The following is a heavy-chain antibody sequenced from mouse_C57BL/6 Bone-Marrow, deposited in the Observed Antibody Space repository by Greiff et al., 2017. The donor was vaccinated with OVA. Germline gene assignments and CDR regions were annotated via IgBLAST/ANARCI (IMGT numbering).Heavy chain of an antibody. CDR2: IDPENGDT. Sequence: EVHLVESGAELVRPGASVKLSCTASGFNIKDDYMHWVKQRPEQGLEWIGWIDPENGDTEYASKFQGKATITADTSSNTAYLQLSSLTSEDTAVYYCTTGIYGSSSYFDYWGQGTTLTVSS. D-gene: IGHD1-1*01. CDR3: TTGIYGSSSYFDY. J-gene: IGHJ2*01. CDR1: GFNIKDDY. V-gene: IGHV14-4*01.